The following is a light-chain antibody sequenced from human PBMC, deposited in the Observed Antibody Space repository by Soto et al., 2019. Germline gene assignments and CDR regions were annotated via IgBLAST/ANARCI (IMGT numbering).Light chain of an antibody. CDR2: DAS. Sequence: DIQMTQSPSTLSASLGDRVTITCWASQSINRWLAWYQQKPGRAPNLLISDASTLQSGVPSRFSGSGSGTEFTLTISSLQPDDFATYYCQQYSTYSVTFGGGTKVEIK. J-gene: IGKJ4*01. V-gene: IGKV1-5*01. CDR3: QQYSTYSVT. CDR1: QSINRW.